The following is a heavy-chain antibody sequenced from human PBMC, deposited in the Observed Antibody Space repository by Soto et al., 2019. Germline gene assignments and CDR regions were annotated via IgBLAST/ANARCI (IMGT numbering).Heavy chain of an antibody. CDR1: EGTCVGYA. D-gene: IGHD2-2*01. CDR3: AKESGDIVVIPAAVISYGMDV. J-gene: IGHJ6*02. Sequence: GVSLRLCCGAAEGTCVGYAVSWILRTTVKRLDCVSAISGSGGSTYDADCVKGRYTISRDNSKNTLYLQMNSLRGEDTAVYYCAKESGDIVVIPAAVISYGMDVWGQWPTVTVSS. V-gene: IGHV3-23*01. CDR2: ISGSGGST.